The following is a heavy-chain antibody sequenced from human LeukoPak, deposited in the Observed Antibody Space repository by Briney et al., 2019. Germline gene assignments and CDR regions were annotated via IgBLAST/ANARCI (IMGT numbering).Heavy chain of an antibody. D-gene: IGHD3-10*01. J-gene: IGHJ4*02. CDR2: IKQDGSEK. V-gene: IGHV3-7*01. CDR3: ARLTRQLSGSSNDY. Sequence: NIKQDGSEKYYVDSVKGRITISRNNADNTLHLQMNSLRAEDTAVYYCARLTRQLSGSSNDYWGQGTLVTVSS.